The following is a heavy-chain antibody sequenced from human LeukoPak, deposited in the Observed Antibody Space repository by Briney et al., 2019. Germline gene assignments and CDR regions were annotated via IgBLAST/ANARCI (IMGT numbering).Heavy chain of an antibody. V-gene: IGHV1-2*02. Sequence: ASVKVSCKASGYTFTGYYMHWVRQAPGQGLEWMGWINPNSGGTNYAQKFQGRVTMTRDTSISTAYMELSRLRSDDTAVYYCARNYYDSSGPSVDYWGQGTLVTVSS. CDR3: ARNYYDSSGPSVDY. J-gene: IGHJ4*02. CDR1: GYTFTGYY. D-gene: IGHD3-22*01. CDR2: INPNSGGT.